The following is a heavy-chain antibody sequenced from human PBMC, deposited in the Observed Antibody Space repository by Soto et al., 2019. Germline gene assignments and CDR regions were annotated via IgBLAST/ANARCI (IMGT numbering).Heavy chain of an antibody. CDR3: AREDGVVGSSSTFDH. CDR2: INGRSNYV. V-gene: IGHV3-21*01. CDR1: GFTFSTYT. Sequence: GGSLRLSCVFSGFTFSTYTMNWVRQAPGKGLEWVSSINGRSNYVYYADSVKGRFTISRDNAKNSLYLQMNRLRAEDTAIYYCAREDGVVGSSSTFDHWGLGALVTVSS. J-gene: IGHJ4*02. D-gene: IGHD1-26*01.